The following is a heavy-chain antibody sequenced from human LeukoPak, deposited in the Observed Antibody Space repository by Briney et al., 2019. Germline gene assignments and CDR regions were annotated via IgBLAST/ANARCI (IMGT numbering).Heavy chain of an antibody. J-gene: IGHJ4*02. D-gene: IGHD4-23*01. Sequence: PGGSLRLSCAASGFTFSSYSMNWVRQAPGKGLEWVSVIYSGGSAFYEDSVKGRFTISRDNSENTLYLQMNSLRAEDTAVYYCARGYGGNSGFDHWGQGTLVTVSS. V-gene: IGHV3-53*01. CDR2: IYSGGSA. CDR1: GFTFSSYS. CDR3: ARGYGGNSGFDH.